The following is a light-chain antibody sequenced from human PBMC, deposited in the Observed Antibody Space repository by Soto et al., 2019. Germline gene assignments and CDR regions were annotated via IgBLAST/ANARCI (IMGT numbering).Light chain of an antibody. CDR1: QXXSXX. CDR3: QQTFRTPHT. CDR2: SAS. V-gene: IGKV1-39*01. Sequence: DIXMTQSPASLSASVGXXXTITCRASQXXSXXLNWYQQKPGAAPKLLIYSASTLQTGVPSRFSGSGFGTDYTLTISSLQPADFAIYYCQQTFRTPHTFGQGTKVDI. J-gene: IGKJ2*01.